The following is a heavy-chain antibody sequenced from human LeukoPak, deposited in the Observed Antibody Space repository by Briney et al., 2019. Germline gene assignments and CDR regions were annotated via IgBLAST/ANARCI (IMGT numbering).Heavy chain of an antibody. V-gene: IGHV4-59*01. Sequence: PSETLSLTCTVSGGSIGSYYWSWIRQPPGKGLEWIGYIYYSGSTNYNPSLKSRVTISVDTSKNQFSLKLSSVTAADTAVYYCARGSSLYARVDLWGRGTLVTVSS. CDR1: GGSIGSYY. D-gene: IGHD2-8*01. CDR3: ARGSSLYARVDL. CDR2: IYYSGST. J-gene: IGHJ2*01.